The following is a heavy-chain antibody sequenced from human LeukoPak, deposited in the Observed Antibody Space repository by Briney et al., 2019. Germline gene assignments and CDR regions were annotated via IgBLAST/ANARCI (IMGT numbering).Heavy chain of an antibody. CDR3: AGHDSSGYYTGIFDY. Sequence: TSETLSLTCTASGGSISSYYWSWIRQPAGKGLEWIGRIYTSGSTNYNPSLKSRVTMSVDTSKNQFSLKLSSVTAADTAVYYCAGHDSSGYYTGIFDYWGQGTLVTVSS. CDR1: GGSISSYY. CDR2: IYTSGST. D-gene: IGHD3-22*01. J-gene: IGHJ4*02. V-gene: IGHV4-4*07.